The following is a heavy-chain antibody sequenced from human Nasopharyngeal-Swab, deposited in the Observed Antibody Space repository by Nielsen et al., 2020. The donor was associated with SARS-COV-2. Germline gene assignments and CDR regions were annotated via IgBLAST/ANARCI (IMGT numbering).Heavy chain of an antibody. D-gene: IGHD4-17*01. CDR1: GFTFSSYS. J-gene: IGHJ4*02. CDR2: ISSSSSYI. V-gene: IGHV3-21*01. CDR3: ASDFYGDYSDY. Sequence: GGSLRLSCAASGFTFSSYSMNWVRQAPGKGLEWVSSISSSSSYIYYADSVKGRFTISRDNAKNSLYLQTNSLRAEDTAVYYCASDFYGDYSDYWGQGTLVTVSS.